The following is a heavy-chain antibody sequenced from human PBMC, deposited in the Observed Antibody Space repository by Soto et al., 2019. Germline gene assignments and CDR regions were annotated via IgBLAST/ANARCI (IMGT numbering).Heavy chain of an antibody. Sequence: SVKVSCKASGFTFTSSAVQWVRQARVQRLEWIGWIVVGSGNTNYAQKFQERVTITRDMSTSTAYMELSSLRSEDTAVYYCAADGGYCSSTSCYGYYYYGMDVWGQGTTVTVSS. D-gene: IGHD2-2*01. CDR1: GFTFTSSA. CDR2: IVVGSGNT. CDR3: AADGGYCSSTSCYGYYYYGMDV. V-gene: IGHV1-58*01. J-gene: IGHJ6*02.